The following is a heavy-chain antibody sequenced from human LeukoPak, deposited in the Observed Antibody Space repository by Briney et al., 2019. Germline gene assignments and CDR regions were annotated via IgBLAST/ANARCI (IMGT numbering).Heavy chain of an antibody. D-gene: IGHD1-26*01. V-gene: IGHV4-4*02. J-gene: IGHJ5*02. CDR2: IYHSGST. CDR3: ARLFGIWEREGFDP. CDR1: GGSISSSNW. Sequence: PSETLSLTCAVSGGSISSSNWWSWVRQPPGKGLEWIGEIYHSGSTNYNPSLKSRVTISVDKSKNQFSLKLSSVTAADTAVYYCARLFGIWEREGFDPWGQGTLVTVSS.